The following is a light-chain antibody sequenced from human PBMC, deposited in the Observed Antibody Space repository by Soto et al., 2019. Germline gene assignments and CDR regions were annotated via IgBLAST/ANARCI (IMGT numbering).Light chain of an antibody. CDR2: AAS. J-gene: IGKJ5*01. V-gene: IGKV1-27*01. CDR3: QKYNSALGS. Sequence: DIQMTQSPSSLSASVGDRVTVTCRASQGISNYLAWYQQKPGKVPKLLIYAASTLQSGVPSRFSGSGSGTDITLTISSPQPEDVATYYCQKYNSALGSFGQGTRLEIK. CDR1: QGISNY.